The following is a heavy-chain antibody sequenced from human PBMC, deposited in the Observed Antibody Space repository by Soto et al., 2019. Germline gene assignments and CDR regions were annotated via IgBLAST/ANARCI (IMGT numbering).Heavy chain of an antibody. J-gene: IGHJ4*02. Sequence: QVQLQESGPGLVKPSQTLSLTCTVSGGSISSGGYYWSWIRQHPGKGLEWIGYIYYSGSTYYNPSLKSRVTISVDTSKNQFSLKLSSVTAADTSVYYCARGITMVRGVGLFYFDYGGQGTLVTVSS. D-gene: IGHD3-10*01. V-gene: IGHV4-31*03. CDR1: GGSISSGGYY. CDR3: ARGITMVRGVGLFYFDY. CDR2: IYYSGST.